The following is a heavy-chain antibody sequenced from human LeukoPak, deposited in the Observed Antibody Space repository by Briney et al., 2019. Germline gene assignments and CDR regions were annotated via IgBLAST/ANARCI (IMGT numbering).Heavy chain of an antibody. CDR1: GFTFSNYG. CDR2: ISGSGDNS. V-gene: IGHV3-23*01. D-gene: IGHD5-12*01. J-gene: IGHJ3*02. Sequence: GGSLTLSCAASGFTFSNYGMNWVRQAPGKGLEWVSDISGSGDNSYHVVSVKSRFTISRDNSKSTLYLQMNSLRVEDTALYYCAKNIYDYDGFHIWGQGTMVTVAS. CDR3: AKNIYDYDGFHI.